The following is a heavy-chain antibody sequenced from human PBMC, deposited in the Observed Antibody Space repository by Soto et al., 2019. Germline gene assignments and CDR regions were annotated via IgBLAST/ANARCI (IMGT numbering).Heavy chain of an antibody. D-gene: IGHD5-18*01. V-gene: IGHV3-30-3*01. CDR1: GFTFSSYA. CDR2: ISYDGSNK. J-gene: IGHJ4*02. CDR3: AREGGYSYGCPQD. Sequence: GGSLRLSCAASGFTFSSYAMHWVRQAPGKGLEWVAVISYDGSNKYYADSVKGRFTISRDNSKNTLYLQMNSLRAEDTAVYYCAREGGYSYGCPQDWGQGTLVTVSS.